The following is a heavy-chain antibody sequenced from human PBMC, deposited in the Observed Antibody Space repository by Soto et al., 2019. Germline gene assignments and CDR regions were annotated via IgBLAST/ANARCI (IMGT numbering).Heavy chain of an antibody. CDR1: GASIGSGNW. V-gene: IGHV4-4*02. Sequence: PSETLSLTCAVSGASIGSGNWWSWVRQPPGKGLEWIAEIFHGGNTNYNPSLKSRVTISVDKSQNQFSLNVNSVTAADTAVYYCARHEGWTGPDQWGQGTLVTVSS. CDR3: ARHEGWTGPDQ. D-gene: IGHD2-8*02. J-gene: IGHJ5*02. CDR2: IFHGGNT.